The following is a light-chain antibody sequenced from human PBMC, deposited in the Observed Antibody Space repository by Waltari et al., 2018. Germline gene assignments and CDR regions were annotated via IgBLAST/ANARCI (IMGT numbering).Light chain of an antibody. J-gene: IGLJ3*02. Sequence: SALTQPASVSGSPGQSITISCAGTSSDIGANEYVSWYQQHPDKAPTLIIHDVFNRPSGIANRFSGSKSANTASLTITGLQAEDEADYYCCAYTIRSTLVFGGGTRVTVL. CDR3: CAYTIRSTLV. CDR1: SSDIGANEY. CDR2: DVF. V-gene: IGLV2-14*03.